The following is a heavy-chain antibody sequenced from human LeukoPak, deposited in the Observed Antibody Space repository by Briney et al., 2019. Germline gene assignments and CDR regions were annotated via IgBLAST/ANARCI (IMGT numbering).Heavy chain of an antibody. V-gene: IGHV5-51*01. D-gene: IGHD3-10*01. J-gene: IGHJ3*02. CDR2: IYPGDSDT. CDR1: GYSFMNNW. Sequence: GESLKISCKGSGYSFMNNWIGWVRQMPGKGLEGMGIIYPGDSDTRYSPSFQGQVTISADKSISTAYLQWSSLRASDTAMYYCAKFHYYYGSGIFDAFDIWGLGTMVTVSS. CDR3: AKFHYYYGSGIFDAFDI.